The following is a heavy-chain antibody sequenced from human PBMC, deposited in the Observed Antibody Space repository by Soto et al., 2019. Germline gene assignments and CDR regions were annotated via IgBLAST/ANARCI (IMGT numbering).Heavy chain of an antibody. J-gene: IGHJ6*02. Sequence: SLRLSCAASGFTFSSYSMNWVRQAPGKGLEWVSSISSSSSYIYYADSVKGRFTISRDNAKNSLYLQMNSLRAEDTAVYYCARGPRKQLVGERGYYYYYGMDVWGQGTTVTVSS. CDR3: ARGPRKQLVGERGYYYYYGMDV. D-gene: IGHD6-6*01. CDR2: ISSSSSYI. CDR1: GFTFSSYS. V-gene: IGHV3-21*01.